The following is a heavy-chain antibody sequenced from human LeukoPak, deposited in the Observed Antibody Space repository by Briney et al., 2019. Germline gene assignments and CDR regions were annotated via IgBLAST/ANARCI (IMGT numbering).Heavy chain of an antibody. Sequence: GGTLRLSCAASGFTFSSYGMSWVRQAPGKGLEWVSAISGSGGSTYYADSVKGRFTISRDNSKNTLYVQMNSLRAGDTAVYYCAKGKDYYLDYWGQGTLVTVSS. V-gene: IGHV3-23*01. CDR3: AKGKDYYLDY. CDR1: GFTFSSYG. CDR2: ISGSGGST. J-gene: IGHJ4*02.